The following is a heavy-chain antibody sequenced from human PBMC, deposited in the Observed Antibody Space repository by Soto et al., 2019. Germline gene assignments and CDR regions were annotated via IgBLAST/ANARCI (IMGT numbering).Heavy chain of an antibody. Sequence: SETLSLTCTVSGGSISSYYWSWIRQPPGKGLEWIGYIYYSGSTNYNPSLKSRVTISVDTSKNQFSLKLSSVTAADTAVYYCARDHYDGSGYGNWFDPWGQGTLVTVSS. D-gene: IGHD3-22*01. CDR3: ARDHYDGSGYGNWFDP. V-gene: IGHV4-59*01. CDR2: IYYSGST. CDR1: GGSISSYY. J-gene: IGHJ5*02.